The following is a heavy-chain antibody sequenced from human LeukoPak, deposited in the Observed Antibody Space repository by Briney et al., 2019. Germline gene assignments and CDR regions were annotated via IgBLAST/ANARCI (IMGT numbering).Heavy chain of an antibody. CDR1: GYTFTSYD. Sequence: GASVKVSCKASGYTFTSYDINWVRQATGQGLGWMGWMNPNSGNTGYAQKFQGRVTMTRNTSINTAYMELSSLTSEDTAVYYCARRMNYDSRVFQHWGQGTLVTVSS. V-gene: IGHV1-8*01. D-gene: IGHD3-22*01. CDR3: ARRMNYDSRVFQH. CDR2: MNPNSGNT. J-gene: IGHJ1*01.